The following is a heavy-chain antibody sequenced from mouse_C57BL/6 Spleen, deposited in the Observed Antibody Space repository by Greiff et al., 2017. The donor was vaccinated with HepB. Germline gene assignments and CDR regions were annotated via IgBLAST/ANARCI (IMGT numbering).Heavy chain of an antibody. CDR2: IYPGDGDT. V-gene: IGHV1-80*01. J-gene: IGHJ4*01. Sequence: VKLQESGAELVKPGASVKISCKASGYAFSSYWMNWVKQRPGKGLEWIGQIYPGDGDTNYNGKFKGKATLTADKSSSTAYMQLSSLTSEDSAVYFCAGGSNYDYYYAMDYWGQGTSVTVSS. CDR1: GYAFSSYW. CDR3: AGGSNYDYYYAMDY. D-gene: IGHD2-5*01.